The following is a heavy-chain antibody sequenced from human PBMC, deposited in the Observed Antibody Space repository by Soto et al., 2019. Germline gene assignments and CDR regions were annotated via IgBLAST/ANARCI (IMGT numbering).Heavy chain of an antibody. CDR1: GGTFSSYA. CDR2: IIPIFGTA. D-gene: IGHD6-6*01. CDR3: AGIAARPDYYYGMDV. Sequence: SVKVSCKASGGTFSSYAISWVRQAPGQGLEWMGGIIPIFGTANYAQKFQGRVTITADESTSTAYMELSSLRSEDTAVYYCAGIAARPDYYYGMDVWGQGTTVTVSS. V-gene: IGHV1-69*13. J-gene: IGHJ6*02.